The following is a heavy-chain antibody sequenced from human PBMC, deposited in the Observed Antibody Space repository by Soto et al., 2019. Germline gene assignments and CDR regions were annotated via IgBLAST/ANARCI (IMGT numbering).Heavy chain of an antibody. D-gene: IGHD6-19*01. CDR2: ISTAGRTI. V-gene: IGHV3-11*01. CDR3: ARDKERSVTGTGWFDP. J-gene: IGHJ5*02. Sequence: QVQLVESGGGMVKPGGSLRISCTASGFPFSDYFMSWIRQAPGKGLEWVSYISTAGRTIYYADSVRGRFTISRDNAKSSLYLQMDSLRDEDTAVYYCARDKERSVTGTGWFDPWGQGTLVTVSS. CDR1: GFPFSDYF.